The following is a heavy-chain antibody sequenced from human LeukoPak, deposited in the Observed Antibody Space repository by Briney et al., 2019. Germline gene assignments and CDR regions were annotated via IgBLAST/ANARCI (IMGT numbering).Heavy chain of an antibody. J-gene: IGHJ2*01. CDR2: IGTAGEI. V-gene: IGHV3-13*01. D-gene: IGHD6-13*01. CDR3: TRAAYSSTWYSRYFDL. Sequence: GGSLRLSCAASGFTFSSYDIHWVRQATGKGLEWVSGIGTAGEIYYPGSVKGRFTISRENAKNSLYLQMNSLRAGDTAVYYCTRAAYSSTWYSRYFDLWGRGTLVTVSS. CDR1: GFTFSSYD.